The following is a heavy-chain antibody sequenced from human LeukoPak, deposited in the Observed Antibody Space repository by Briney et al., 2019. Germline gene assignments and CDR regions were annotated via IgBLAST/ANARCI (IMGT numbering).Heavy chain of an antibody. D-gene: IGHD3-22*01. CDR1: GFIFSNAW. CDR3: TTPYYYDSSGYPY. V-gene: IGHV3-15*01. CDR2: IKRKSDGGTT. J-gene: IGHJ4*02. Sequence: PGGSLRLSCAASGFIFSNAWMSWVRQAPGKGLEWVGRIKRKSDGGTTDYAALVKGIFTISRDDSKNTLYLQMNSLKTEDTAVYYCTTPYYYDSSGYPYWGQGTLVTVSS.